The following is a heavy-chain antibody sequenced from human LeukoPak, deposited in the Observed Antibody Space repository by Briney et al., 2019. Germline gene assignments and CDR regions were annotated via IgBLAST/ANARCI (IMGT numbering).Heavy chain of an antibody. J-gene: IGHJ4*02. V-gene: IGHV1-2*02. CDR1: GYTFTGYY. CDR2: INPNSGGT. D-gene: IGHD2-2*01. Sequence: ASVKVSCKASGYTFTGYYMHWVRQAPGQGLEWMGWINPNSGGTNNAEKFKGRVTMTRDTSISTAYMELSRLRSDDTAVYYCASGVVDSPNDYWGQGTLVTVSS. CDR3: ASGVVDSPNDY.